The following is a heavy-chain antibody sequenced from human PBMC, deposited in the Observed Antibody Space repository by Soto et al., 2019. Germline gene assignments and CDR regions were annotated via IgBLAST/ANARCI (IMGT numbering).Heavy chain of an antibody. J-gene: IGHJ6*02. CDR1: GFTFNDFA. CDR2: IPWNSGTL. V-gene: IGHV3-9*01. CDR3: ARHRGYHYYGMDV. Sequence: GGSLRLSCVASGFTFNDFAMHWVRQAPGKGLEWVSGIPWNSGTLDYADSVRGRFSISRDNAKNSLYLQTNSLRVEDTALYYCARHRGYHYYGMDVWGQGTTVTVSS.